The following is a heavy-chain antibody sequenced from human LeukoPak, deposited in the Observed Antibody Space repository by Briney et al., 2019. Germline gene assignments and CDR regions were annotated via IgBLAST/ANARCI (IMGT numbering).Heavy chain of an antibody. CDR3: ARVRCSSNSCFPYY. V-gene: IGHV3-7*01. CDR1: GFTFRTYC. D-gene: IGHD2-2*01. Sequence: GGSLRLSCAASGFTFRTYCMSWVRQAPGKGLEWVANIKQDGSNKYYADSVKGRFTISRDNAKNSLFLQMNSLRAEDTAVYYCARVRCSSNSCFPYYWGQGTLVTVSS. CDR2: IKQDGSNK. J-gene: IGHJ4*02.